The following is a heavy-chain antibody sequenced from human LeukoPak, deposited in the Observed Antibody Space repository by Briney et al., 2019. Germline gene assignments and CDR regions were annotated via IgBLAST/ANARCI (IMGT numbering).Heavy chain of an antibody. CDR3: ARHASPSGAFDI. J-gene: IGHJ3*02. CDR1: GGSISSYY. CDR2: IYYSGST. V-gene: IGHV4-59*08. Sequence: SETLSLTCTVSGGSISSYYWSWIRQPPGKGLEWIGYIYYSGSTNYNPSLKSRVTISVDTSKNQFSLKLSSVTAADTAVYYSARHASPSGAFDIWGQGTMVTVSS.